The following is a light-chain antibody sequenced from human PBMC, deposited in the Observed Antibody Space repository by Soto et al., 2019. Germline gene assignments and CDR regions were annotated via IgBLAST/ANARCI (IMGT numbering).Light chain of an antibody. CDR1: DIGTKS. V-gene: IGLV3-21*02. CDR3: QVWDSRSDHYV. J-gene: IGLJ1*01. CDR2: DDN. Sequence: SYELTQPPSESVAPGQTAEITCGGNDIGTKSVHWYQQKPGRAPVLVIYDDNDRPSGIPERFSAFNSGDMAMLTISRGEAGDEADYYCQVWDSRSDHYVFGTGTQLTVL.